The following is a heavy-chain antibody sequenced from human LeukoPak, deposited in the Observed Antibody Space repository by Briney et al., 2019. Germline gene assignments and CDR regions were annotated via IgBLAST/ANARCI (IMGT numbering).Heavy chain of an antibody. CDR1: GFTFSSSW. CDR3: ARDKGAATDERSDY. D-gene: IGHD1-26*01. CDR2: ISGDGSDI. J-gene: IGHJ4*02. Sequence: GGSLRLSCAVSGFTFSSSWMHWVRQAPGRGLVWVSRISGDGSDIFYADSVKGRFTISRDNSKNMLYLQMVSLRAEDTALYYCARDKGAATDERSDYWGQGTLVTVSS. V-gene: IGHV3-74*01.